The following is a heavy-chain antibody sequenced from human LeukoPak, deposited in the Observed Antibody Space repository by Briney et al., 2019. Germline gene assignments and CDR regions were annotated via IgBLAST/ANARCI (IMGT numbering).Heavy chain of an antibody. D-gene: IGHD6-13*01. Sequence: SETLSLTCTVYGASFSDYNRTWIRQAPGKGLEWIGELTHSGRTNYNPSLESRVTISVDTSKNQFSLKLSSVTAADTAVYFCARGGRYMSASWYRSVYYYMDVWGKGTTVTVSS. V-gene: IGHV4-34*01. CDR1: GASFSDYN. CDR2: LTHSGRT. J-gene: IGHJ6*03. CDR3: ARGGRYMSASWYRSVYYYMDV.